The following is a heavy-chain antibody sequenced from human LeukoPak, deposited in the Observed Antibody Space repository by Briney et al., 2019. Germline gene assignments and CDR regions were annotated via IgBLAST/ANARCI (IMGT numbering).Heavy chain of an antibody. CDR2: IIPILGIA. CDR3: ASLNGVTVTTNQRGDY. CDR1: GGTFSSYA. D-gene: IGHD4-17*01. V-gene: IGHV1-69*04. Sequence: GASVKVSCKASGGTFSSYAIGWVRQAPGQGLEWMGRIIPILGIANYAQKFQGRVTITADKSTSTAYMELSSLRSEDTAVYYCASLNGVTVTTNQRGDYWGQGTLVTVSS. J-gene: IGHJ4*02.